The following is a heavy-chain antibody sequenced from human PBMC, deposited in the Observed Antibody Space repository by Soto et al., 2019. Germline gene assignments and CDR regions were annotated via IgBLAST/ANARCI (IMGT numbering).Heavy chain of an antibody. CDR2: ISGSGGST. CDR1: GFIFSSSA. D-gene: IGHD3-3*01. V-gene: IGHV3-23*01. Sequence: EVQLLESGGSLVQPGASLRLSCAASGFIFSSSAMGWVRQAPGKGLEWFSAISGSGGSTYYADSVKGRFTISRDNSKNMVYLQMENLRPDDTAHYYCAKGSRDFRPYYFDQWGQGTLVTVFS. CDR3: AKGSRDFRPYYFDQ. J-gene: IGHJ4*02.